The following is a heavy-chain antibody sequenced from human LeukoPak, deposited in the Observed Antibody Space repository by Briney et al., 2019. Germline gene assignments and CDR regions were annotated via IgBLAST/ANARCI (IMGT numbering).Heavy chain of an antibody. V-gene: IGHV3-23*01. Sequence: GGSLRLSCAASGFTFSSYAMRWVRQAPGQGLEWVSAISASGGSTFYADSVKGRFTISRDSSKSTLYLQMNSLRAEDTAVYYCAKDAPPNWGLTRAGKDFFDYWGQGTLVTGSS. CDR2: ISASGGST. CDR1: GFTFSSYA. D-gene: IGHD7-27*01. J-gene: IGHJ4*02. CDR3: AKDAPPNWGLTRAGKDFFDY.